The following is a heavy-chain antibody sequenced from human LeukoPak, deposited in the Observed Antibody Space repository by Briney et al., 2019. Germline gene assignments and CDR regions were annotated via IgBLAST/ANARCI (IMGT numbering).Heavy chain of an antibody. CDR3: ARGPTRANSSDY. CDR1: GFIFSSYW. CDR2: IKQEGSEK. J-gene: IGHJ4*02. Sequence: GGSLRLSCAASGFIFSSYWMNWVRQAPGKGLEWVANIKQEGSEKYYVDSVKGRFTISRDNAKNSLYLQMNSLRTEDTAMYYCARGPTRANSSDYWGQGTLVTVSS. V-gene: IGHV3-7*01. D-gene: IGHD2/OR15-2a*01.